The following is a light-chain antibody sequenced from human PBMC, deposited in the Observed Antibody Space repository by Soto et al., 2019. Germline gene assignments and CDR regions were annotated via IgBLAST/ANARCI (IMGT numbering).Light chain of an antibody. CDR1: QSVSSN. V-gene: IGKV3-15*01. CDR3: QQHNSWPWT. CDR2: GTS. Sequence: IVMTQSPATLSVSPCESATLSCRASQSVSSNLGWYQQKPGQAPRLLIYGTSARITGIPDRFSGSGSGTEFTLTISSLQSEDFAVYYCQQHNSWPWTFGQGTKVDIK. J-gene: IGKJ1*01.